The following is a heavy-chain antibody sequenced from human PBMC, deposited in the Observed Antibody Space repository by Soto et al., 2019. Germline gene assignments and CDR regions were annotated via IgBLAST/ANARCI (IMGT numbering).Heavy chain of an antibody. J-gene: IGHJ6*02. V-gene: IGHV3-48*01. CDR2: ISSSSSTI. CDR3: ARDKVLRYFDWLPRYYYYYGMDV. Sequence: GWSLRLSCAASVFTFISYSMNWVRQAPGKGLEWVSYISSSSSTIYYADSVKGRFTISRDNAKNSLYLQMNSLRGEDTAVYYCARDKVLRYFDWLPRYYYYYGMDVWGQGTTVTVSS. CDR1: VFTFISYS. D-gene: IGHD3-9*01.